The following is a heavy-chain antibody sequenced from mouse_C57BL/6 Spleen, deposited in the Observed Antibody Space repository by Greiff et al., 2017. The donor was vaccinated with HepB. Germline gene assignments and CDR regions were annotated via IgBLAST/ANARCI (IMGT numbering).Heavy chain of an antibody. V-gene: IGHV1-4*01. CDR1: GYTFTSYT. CDR3: AREEVYYGAMDY. Sequence: VQLQQSGAELARPGASVKMSCKASGYTFTSYTMHWVKQRPGQGLEWIGYINPSSGYTKYNQKFKDKATLTADKSSSTAYMQLSSLTSEDSAVYYCAREEVYYGAMDYWGQGTSVTVSS. D-gene: IGHD1-1*01. J-gene: IGHJ4*01. CDR2: INPSSGYT.